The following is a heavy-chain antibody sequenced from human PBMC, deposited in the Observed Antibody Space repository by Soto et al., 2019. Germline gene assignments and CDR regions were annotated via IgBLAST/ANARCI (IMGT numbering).Heavy chain of an antibody. J-gene: IGHJ6*02. CDR2: IYPGDSDT. CDR3: ARACREVRGVSLLYYYGMDV. Sequence: GESLKISCKGSGYSFTSYWIGWVRQMPGKGLEWMGIIYPGDSDTRYSPSFQGQVTISADKSISTAYLQWSSLKASDTAMYYCARACREVRGVSLLYYYGMDVWGQGTTVTVSS. CDR1: GYSFTSYW. D-gene: IGHD3-10*01. V-gene: IGHV5-51*01.